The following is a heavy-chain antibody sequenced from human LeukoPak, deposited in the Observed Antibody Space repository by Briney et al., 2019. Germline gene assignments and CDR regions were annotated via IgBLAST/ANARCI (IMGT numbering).Heavy chain of an antibody. CDR2: INPSGGST. D-gene: IGHD5-24*01. CDR3: ARDLRRDVYNRDWYFDL. V-gene: IGHV1-46*01. J-gene: IGHJ2*01. CDR1: GYTFTSYY. Sequence: ASVKVSCKAPGYTFTSYYIHWVRQAPGQGLEWMGMINPSGGSTTYAQKFQGRVTLTRDTSTSTVSLEVSSLRSEDTAVYFCARDLRRDVYNRDWYFDLWGRGTLVTVSS.